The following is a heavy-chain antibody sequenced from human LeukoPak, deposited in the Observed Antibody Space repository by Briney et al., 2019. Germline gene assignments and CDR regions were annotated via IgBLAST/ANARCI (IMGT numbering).Heavy chain of an antibody. CDR3: ARARYDGNSSK. J-gene: IGHJ4*02. CDR1: GGSLSGHF. V-gene: IGHV4-34*01. Sequence: SETLSLTCPVYGGSLSGHFWSWIRQPPGKGLEWIGEINHSGSANYNPSLKSRVTISVDTSKNQFSLQLNSVTAADTAMYFCARARYDGNSSKWGQGTLVIVSS. D-gene: IGHD1/OR15-1a*01. CDR2: INHSGSA.